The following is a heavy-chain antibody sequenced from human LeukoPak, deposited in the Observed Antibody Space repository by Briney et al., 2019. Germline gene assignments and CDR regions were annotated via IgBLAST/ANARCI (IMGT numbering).Heavy chain of an antibody. D-gene: IGHD3-9*01. CDR3: AKASLRYFDWFSDY. CDR2: ISYDGSNK. Sequence: QPGRSLILSCAASGFTFSSYAMHWVRQAPGKGLEWVAVISYDGSNKYYADSVKGRFTISRDNSRNTLHLQMNSLRAEDTAVYSCAKASLRYFDWFSDYWGQGTLVTVSS. J-gene: IGHJ4*02. CDR1: GFTFSSYA. V-gene: IGHV3-30*18.